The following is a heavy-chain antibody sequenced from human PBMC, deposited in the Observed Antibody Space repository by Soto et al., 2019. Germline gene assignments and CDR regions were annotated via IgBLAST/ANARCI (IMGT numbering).Heavy chain of an antibody. Sequence: QVQLQESGPGLVKPSETLSLTCTVSGGSMSRYYWIWIRQAPGKGLEWIGYIYYSGYTKYDPSLKRRVTMSVDTSKSQSSLKLSSVTAADTAVYYCAGGMAPIELDFWGQGTLVTASS. CDR3: AGGMAPIELDF. D-gene: IGHD3-10*01. V-gene: IGHV4-59*01. CDR1: GGSMSRYY. CDR2: IYYSGYT. J-gene: IGHJ4*02.